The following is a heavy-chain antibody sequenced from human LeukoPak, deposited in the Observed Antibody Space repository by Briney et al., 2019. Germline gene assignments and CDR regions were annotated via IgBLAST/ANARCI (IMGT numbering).Heavy chain of an antibody. J-gene: IGHJ4*02. CDR1: GGSISSGSYY. V-gene: IGHV4-61*02. Sequence: PSETLSLTCTVSGGSISSGSYYWSWIRQPAGKGLEWIGRFYTSGSTYYNPSLKSRVTISVDTSKNQFSLKLSSVTAADTAVYYCARSPKDYGGNSKFDYWGQGTLVTVSS. D-gene: IGHD4-23*01. CDR3: ARSPKDYGGNSKFDY. CDR2: FYTSGST.